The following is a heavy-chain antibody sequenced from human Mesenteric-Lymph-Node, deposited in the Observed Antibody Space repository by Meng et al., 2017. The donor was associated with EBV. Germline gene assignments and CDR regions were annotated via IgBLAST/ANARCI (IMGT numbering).Heavy chain of an antibody. CDR1: GGSISSDSHY. Sequence: QLQLQESGPRLVKPSQTLSLTCAVSGGSISSDSHYWSWIRQSPGNGLEWIGYVSYSGSTYYYPPLRSRVIISLDTSKNQFSLRLTSVTAADTALYYCARERPGASYCDYWGQGTLVTVSS. CDR3: ARERPGASYCDY. CDR2: VSYSGST. J-gene: IGHJ4*02. V-gene: IGHV4-30-4*01. D-gene: IGHD1-14*01.